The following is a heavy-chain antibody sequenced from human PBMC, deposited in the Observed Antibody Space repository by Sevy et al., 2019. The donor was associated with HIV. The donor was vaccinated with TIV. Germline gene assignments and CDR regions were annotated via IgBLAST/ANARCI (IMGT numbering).Heavy chain of an antibody. D-gene: IGHD3-16*02. CDR1: GGSISSYY. CDR2: IYYSGST. V-gene: IGHV4-59*01. CDR3: ARGGVGITLGGVIAIDAFDI. J-gene: IGHJ3*02. Sequence: SETLSLTCTVSGGSISSYYWSWIRQPPGKGLEWIGYIYYSGSTNYNPSLKSRVTISVDTSKNQFSLKLSSVTAADTAVYYGARGGVGITLGGVIAIDAFDIWGQGTMVTVSS.